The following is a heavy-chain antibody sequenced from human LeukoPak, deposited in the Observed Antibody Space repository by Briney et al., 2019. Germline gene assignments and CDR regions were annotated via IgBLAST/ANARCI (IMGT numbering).Heavy chain of an antibody. CDR2: IRNDGSNK. D-gene: IGHD2-2*01. CDR1: GFSFSSYG. J-gene: IGHJ3*02. V-gene: IGHV3-30*02. Sequence: GGSLRLSCAASGFSFSSYGMHWVRQAPGKGLEWVAFIRNDGSNKYYADSVKGRFTISRDNSKNTLYLQMNSLRAEDTAVYYCAKDMPENDAFDIWGQGTMVTVSS. CDR3: AKDMPENDAFDI.